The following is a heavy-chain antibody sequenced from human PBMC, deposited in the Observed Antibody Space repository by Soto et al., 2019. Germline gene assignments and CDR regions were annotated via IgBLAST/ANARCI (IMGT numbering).Heavy chain of an antibody. CDR2: FDPEDGET. D-gene: IGHD3-10*01. CDR1: GYTLTELS. Sequence: GASVKVSCKVSGYTLTELSMHWVRQAPGKGLEWMGGFDPEDGETIYAQKFQGRVTKTEDTSTDTAYMELSSLRSEDTAVYYCATDSFSFGVPFFDYWGQGTLVTVSS. V-gene: IGHV1-24*01. CDR3: ATDSFSFGVPFFDY. J-gene: IGHJ4*02.